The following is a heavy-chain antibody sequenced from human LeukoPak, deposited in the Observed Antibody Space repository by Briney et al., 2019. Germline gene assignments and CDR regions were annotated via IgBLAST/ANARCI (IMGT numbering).Heavy chain of an antibody. D-gene: IGHD3-3*01. V-gene: IGHV3-21*01. CDR2: ISSSSSYI. CDR1: GFTFISYS. Sequence: GGSLRLSCAASGFTFISYSMNWVRQAPGKGLEWVSSISSSSSYIYYADSVKGRFTISRDNARSTLYLQMNSLRAEDTAVYYCASEGGHDVWSGYRDYWGQGTLVTVSS. CDR3: ASEGGHDVWSGYRDY. J-gene: IGHJ4*02.